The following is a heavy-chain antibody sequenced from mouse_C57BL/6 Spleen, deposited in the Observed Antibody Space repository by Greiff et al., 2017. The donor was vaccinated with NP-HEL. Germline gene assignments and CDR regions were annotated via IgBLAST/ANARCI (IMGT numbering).Heavy chain of an antibody. J-gene: IGHJ2*01. CDR1: GYSFTGYY. D-gene: IGHD1-1*01. CDR3: ARNTPITTVVAPDYFDY. CDR2: INPSTGGT. V-gene: IGHV1-42*01. Sequence: VQLQQSGPELVKPGASVKISCKASGYSFTGYYMNWVKQSPEKSLEWIGEINPSTGGTTYNQKFKAKATLTVDKSSSTAYMQLKSLTSEDSAVYYCARNTPITTVVAPDYFDYWGQGTTLTVSS.